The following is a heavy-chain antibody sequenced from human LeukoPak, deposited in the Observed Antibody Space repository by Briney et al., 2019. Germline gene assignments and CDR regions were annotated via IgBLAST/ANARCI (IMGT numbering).Heavy chain of an antibody. Sequence: GASVKVSCKASGYTFTSYDINWVRQATGQGLEWMGWMNPNSGNTGYAQKFQGRVTMTRNTSISTAYMELSSLRSEDTAVYYCARRPDRIVATISDYWGQGTLVTVSP. J-gene: IGHJ4*02. V-gene: IGHV1-8*01. CDR3: ARRPDRIVATISDY. CDR2: MNPNSGNT. D-gene: IGHD5-12*01. CDR1: GYTFTSYD.